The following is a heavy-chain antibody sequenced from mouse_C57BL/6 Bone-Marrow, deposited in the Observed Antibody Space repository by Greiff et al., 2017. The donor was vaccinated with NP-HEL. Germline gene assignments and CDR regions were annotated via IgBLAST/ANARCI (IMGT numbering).Heavy chain of an antibody. CDR2: IDPSDSYT. D-gene: IGHD4-1*01. CDR3: ARYWSWFAY. CDR1: GYTFTSYW. Sequence: QVQLKQPGAELVRPGTSVKLSCKASGYTFTSYWMHWVKQRPGQGLEWIGVIDPSDSYTNYNQKFKGKATLTVDTSSSTAYMQLSSLTSEDSAVYYCARYWSWFAYWGQGTLVTVSA. J-gene: IGHJ3*01. V-gene: IGHV1-59*01.